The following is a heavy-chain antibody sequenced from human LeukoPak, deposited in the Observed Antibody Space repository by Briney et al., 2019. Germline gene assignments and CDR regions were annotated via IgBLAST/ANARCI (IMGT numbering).Heavy chain of an antibody. J-gene: IGHJ4*02. CDR2: IIPILGIA. D-gene: IGHD6-13*01. V-gene: IGHV1-69*02. CDR3: ASGPVAAAAHLDY. CDR1: GGTFSSYT. Sequence: ASVKVSFKASGGTFSSYTISWVRQAPGQGLEWMGRIIPILGIANYAQKFQGRVTITADKSTSTAYMELSSLRSEDTAVYYCASGPVAAAAHLDYWGQGTLVTVSS.